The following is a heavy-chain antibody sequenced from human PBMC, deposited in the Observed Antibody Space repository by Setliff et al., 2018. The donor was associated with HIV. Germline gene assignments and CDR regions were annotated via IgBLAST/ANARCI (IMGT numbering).Heavy chain of an antibody. Sequence: SETLSLTCSVSGGSMRSNIYYWGWIRPSPTKGLEWIGSIHLSDTYYNPSLKSRVTISVDTSKDQFSLKLTSLTAADTAVYYCARSSMAGFDYWGQGKLVTVSS. CDR2: IHLSDT. D-gene: IGHD6-19*01. V-gene: IGHV4-39*07. CDR3: ARSSMAGFDY. J-gene: IGHJ4*02. CDR1: GGSMRSNIYY.